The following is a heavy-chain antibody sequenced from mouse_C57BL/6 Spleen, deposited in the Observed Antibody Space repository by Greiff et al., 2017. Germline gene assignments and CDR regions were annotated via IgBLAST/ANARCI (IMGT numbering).Heavy chain of an antibody. CDR1: GYTFTSYW. CDR2: IDPNSGGT. D-gene: IGHD2-1*01. J-gene: IGHJ2*01. V-gene: IGHV1-72*01. Sequence: QVQLQQPGAELVKPGASVKLSCKASGYTFTSYWMHWVKQRPGRGLEWIGRIDPNSGGTKYNEKFKSKATLTVDKPSSTAYMQLSSLTSEDSAVYYCARSEGGYYGNRYYFDYWGQGTTLTVSS. CDR3: ARSEGGYYGNRYYFDY.